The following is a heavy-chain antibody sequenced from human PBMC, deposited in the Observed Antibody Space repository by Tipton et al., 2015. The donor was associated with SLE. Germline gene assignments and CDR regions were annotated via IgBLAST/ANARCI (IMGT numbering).Heavy chain of an antibody. CDR3: ARLRCILYSRDDLVY. V-gene: IGHV5-51*03. CDR1: GYSFTSYW. Sequence: VQLVQSGAEVKKQGESLKISCKGSGYSFTSYWIGWVRQMPGKGLEWMGIIYPGDSDTRYSPSFQGQVTISADKSISTAYLQWSSLKASDTAMYYCARLRCILYSRDDLVYWGQGTLVTVSS. J-gene: IGHJ4*02. CDR2: IYPGDSDT. D-gene: IGHD6-13*01.